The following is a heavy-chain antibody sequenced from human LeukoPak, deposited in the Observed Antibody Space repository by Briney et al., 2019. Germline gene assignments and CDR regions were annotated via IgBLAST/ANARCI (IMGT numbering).Heavy chain of an antibody. Sequence: GGSLRLSCVVSGITFSGYSMIWVRQAPGKGLEWLSLMTTSGNTIFYAESVKDRFTLSRDNAKKSLYLQMNSLRDEDTAVYYCARVGGATAVTMYFEYWGQGTLVTVSS. CDR2: MTTSGNTI. CDR1: GITFSGYS. J-gene: IGHJ4*02. V-gene: IGHV3-48*02. D-gene: IGHD1-26*01. CDR3: ARVGGATAVTMYFEY.